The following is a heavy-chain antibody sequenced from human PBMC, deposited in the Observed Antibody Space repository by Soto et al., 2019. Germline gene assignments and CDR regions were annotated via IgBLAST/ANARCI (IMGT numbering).Heavy chain of an antibody. V-gene: IGHV4-59*08. J-gene: IGHJ2*01. Sequence: QVQLQESGPGLVKPSETLSLTCTVSGGSISSYYWSWIRQPPGKGLEWIGYIYYSGSTNYNPSLKSRVTISVDTSKSQFSLKLSSVTAADKDVYYCARFNWYFDLWGRGTLVTVSS. CDR3: ARFNWYFDL. CDR1: GGSISSYY. CDR2: IYYSGST.